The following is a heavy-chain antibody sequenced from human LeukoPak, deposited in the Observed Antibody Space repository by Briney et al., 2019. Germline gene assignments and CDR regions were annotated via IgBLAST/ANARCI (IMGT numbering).Heavy chain of an antibody. Sequence: AASVKVSCKASGYTFTAYYMHWVRQAPGQGFEWMGWINPNSGGTNYAEKFQGRVTMTRDTSISTLYMELSGLRSDDTAVYYCAREMGFGELLFDYWGQGTLVTVSS. J-gene: IGHJ4*02. D-gene: IGHD3-10*01. V-gene: IGHV1-2*02. CDR1: GYTFTAYY. CDR3: AREMGFGELLFDY. CDR2: INPNSGGT.